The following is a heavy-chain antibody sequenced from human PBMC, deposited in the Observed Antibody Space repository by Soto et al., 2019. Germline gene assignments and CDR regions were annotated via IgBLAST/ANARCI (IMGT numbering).Heavy chain of an antibody. Sequence: EVQLVESGGGLVKPGGSLRLSCAASGFTFSSYSMYWVRQAPGKGLEWVSSISSSSSYIYYADSVKGRFTISRDNDKNSLYLQMNSLSAEDTAVYYCASTNSRSYYMDVWGKGTTVTVSS. CDR2: ISSSSSYI. CDR3: ASTNSRSYYMDV. CDR1: GFTFSSYS. J-gene: IGHJ6*03. D-gene: IGHD6-13*01. V-gene: IGHV3-21*01.